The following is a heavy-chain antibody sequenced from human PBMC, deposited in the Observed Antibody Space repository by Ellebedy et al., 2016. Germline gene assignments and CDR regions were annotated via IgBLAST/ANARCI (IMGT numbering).Heavy chain of an antibody. CDR3: ASEVVVPATSNWYFDL. D-gene: IGHD2-15*01. V-gene: IGHV1-69*04. CDR2: IIPVLGVE. CDR1: GGTFSSYA. J-gene: IGHJ2*01. Sequence: ASVKVSCKASGGTFSSYAISWVRQAPGQGLEWMGRIIPVLGVEHSSQKFQGRVTITADKSTSTAYMELSSLTSEDTAVYYCASEVVVPATSNWYFDLWGRGTLVTVSS.